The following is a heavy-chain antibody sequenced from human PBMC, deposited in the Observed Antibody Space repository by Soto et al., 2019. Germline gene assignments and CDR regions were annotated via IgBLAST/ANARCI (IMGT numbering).Heavy chain of an antibody. V-gene: IGHV3-74*01. CDR1: GFTFSSYW. D-gene: IGHD1-26*01. J-gene: IGHJ6*02. Sequence: PGGSLRLSCAASGFTFSSYWMHWVRQAPGKGLLWVSRINSDGSSTSYADSVKGRFTISRDNAKNTLYLQMNGLRAEDTAVYYCAREGGSYSYYYYYGMDVWGQGTTVTVSS. CDR2: INSDGSST. CDR3: AREGGSYSYYYYYGMDV.